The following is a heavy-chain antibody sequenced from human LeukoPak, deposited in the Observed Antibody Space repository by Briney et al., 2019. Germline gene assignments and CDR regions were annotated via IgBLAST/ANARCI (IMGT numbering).Heavy chain of an antibody. CDR2: IYYSGST. D-gene: IGHD6-19*01. Sequence: PSETLSLTCTVSGGSISSYYWSWIRQPPGKGLEWIGYIYYSGSTNYNPSLKSRVTISVDTSKNQFSLKLSSVTAEDTAVYYCATDLPKAVAGPGPPALQHWGQGTLVTVSS. CDR1: GGSISSYY. J-gene: IGHJ1*01. V-gene: IGHV4-59*01. CDR3: ATDLPKAVAGPGPPALQH.